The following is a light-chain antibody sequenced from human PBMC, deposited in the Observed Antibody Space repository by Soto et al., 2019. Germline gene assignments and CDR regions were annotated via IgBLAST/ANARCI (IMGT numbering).Light chain of an antibody. CDR3: LQNYNYPRT. CDR1: QGISND. Sequence: AIQMTQSPSSLSASVGDRVTITCRASQGISNDLGWYQQKPGKAPKLLIYGASSLESGVPSRFSGSGSGTDFTLTISSLQSEDFASYYCLQNYNYPRTFGQGTKVEIK. CDR2: GAS. V-gene: IGKV1-6*01. J-gene: IGKJ1*01.